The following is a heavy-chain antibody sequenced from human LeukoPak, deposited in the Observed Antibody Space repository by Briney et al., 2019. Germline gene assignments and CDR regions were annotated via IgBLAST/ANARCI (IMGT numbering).Heavy chain of an antibody. D-gene: IGHD3-10*01. J-gene: IGHJ6*02. Sequence: PETLSLTCAVYGGSFSGYYWSWIRQPPGKGLEWIASIYYSGSTYYHPSLKSRVIISLDTSKNQLSLKLISVTAAGTAVYYCARHLWSGSYSFGRDVWGQGTTLSVSS. CDR1: GGSFSGYY. CDR2: IYYSGST. CDR3: ARHLWSGSYSFGRDV. V-gene: IGHV4-34*01.